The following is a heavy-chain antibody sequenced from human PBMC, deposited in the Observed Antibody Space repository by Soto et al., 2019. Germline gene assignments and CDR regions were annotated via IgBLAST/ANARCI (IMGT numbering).Heavy chain of an antibody. J-gene: IGHJ4*02. V-gene: IGHV4-61*01. CDR3: ARGARAIYYFDY. Sequence: PSETLSLTCTVSGGSFSIGSYYWRWIRQPPGKGLEWIGYIYYSGSTNYNPSLKSRVTISVDTSKKQFSLKLRSVTAADTAVYYCARGARAIYYFDYWGQGTLVTVSS. CDR2: IYYSGST. D-gene: IGHD3-16*01. CDR1: GGSFSIGSYY.